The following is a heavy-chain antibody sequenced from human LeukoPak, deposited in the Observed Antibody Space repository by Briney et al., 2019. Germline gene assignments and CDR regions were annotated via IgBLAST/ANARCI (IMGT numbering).Heavy chain of an antibody. V-gene: IGHV1-18*01. CDR2: ISAYNGNT. CDR3: ARGPPVAGLTTFDY. J-gene: IGHJ4*02. D-gene: IGHD6-19*01. CDR1: GYTFTSYG. Sequence: ASVKVSCKASGYTFTSYGISWVRQAPGQGLEWMGWISAYNGNTNYAQKLQGRVTMTTDTSTSTAYMELRSLRSEDTAVYYCARGPPVAGLTTFDYWGQGTLVTVSS.